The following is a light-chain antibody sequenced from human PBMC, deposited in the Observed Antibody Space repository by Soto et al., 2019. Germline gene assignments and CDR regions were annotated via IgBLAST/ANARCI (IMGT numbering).Light chain of an antibody. J-gene: IGKJ1*01. CDR3: QQYAYWPET. CDR1: QSVRTN. CDR2: YSS. V-gene: IGKV3D-15*01. Sequence: EIVMMQFPATLSVSPGERVTLSCRASQSVRTNLAWYQQRPGQAPRLLIHYSSTRATDVPARFSGSGSGTNFTLAISSLQSEDFAVYFCQQYAYWPETFGQGTKVEIK.